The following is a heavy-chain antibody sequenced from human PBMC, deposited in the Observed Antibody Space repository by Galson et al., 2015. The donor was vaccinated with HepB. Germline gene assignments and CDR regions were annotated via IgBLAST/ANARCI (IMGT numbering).Heavy chain of an antibody. Sequence: TLSLTCTVSGDSISSGGHYWSWIRQHPGKGLEWIGYIYYSGGTYYNPSLKSRVSISVDTSKNQFSLKLSSVTAADTAVYYCARGRHYGDPRLDVWGKGTTVTVSS. CDR2: IYYSGGT. D-gene: IGHD4-17*01. CDR3: ARGRHYGDPRLDV. V-gene: IGHV4-31*03. J-gene: IGHJ6*04. CDR1: GDSISSGGHY.